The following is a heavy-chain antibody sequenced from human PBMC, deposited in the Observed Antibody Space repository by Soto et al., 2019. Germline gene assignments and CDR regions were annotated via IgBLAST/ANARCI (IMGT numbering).Heavy chain of an antibody. CDR3: ATTRGIAVGGSFDY. V-gene: IGHV4-39*01. D-gene: IGHD6-13*01. CDR1: GGSISSSSSY. J-gene: IGHJ4*02. Sequence: SETLSLTCTVSGGSISSSSSYWGWIRQPPGKGLEWIGTIYSGSTYYNPPLKSRVTISVDTSKNQFSLKLSSVAAADTAIYFCATTRGIAVGGSFDYWGQGTLVTVSS. CDR2: IYSGST.